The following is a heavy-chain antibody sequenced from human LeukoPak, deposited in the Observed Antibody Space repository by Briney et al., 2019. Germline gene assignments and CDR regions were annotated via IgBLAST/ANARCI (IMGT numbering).Heavy chain of an antibody. Sequence: PGGSLRLSCAASGFTFSSYALSWVRQAPGKGLEWVSRINPEATTINYADSVKGRFTISRDNAKNSLYLQMNSLRAEDTAVYYCARDLGSYDFWSPSHYYYYMDVWGKGTTVTVSS. CDR2: INPEATTI. CDR3: ARDLGSYDFWSPSHYYYYMDV. J-gene: IGHJ6*03. CDR1: GFTFSSYA. D-gene: IGHD3-3*01. V-gene: IGHV3-48*01.